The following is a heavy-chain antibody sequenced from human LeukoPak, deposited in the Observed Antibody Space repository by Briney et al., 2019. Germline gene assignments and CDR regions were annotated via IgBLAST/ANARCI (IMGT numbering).Heavy chain of an antibody. CDR3: ARGRYDGSGYHEEYFQH. Sequence: SETLSLTCAVSGGSISSYYWSWIRQPAGKGLEWIGRIYTSGSTNYNPSLKSRVTMSVDTSKNQFSLKLSSVTAADTAVYYCARGRYDGSGYHEEYFQHWGQGTLVTVSS. CDR1: GGSISSYY. D-gene: IGHD3-22*01. J-gene: IGHJ1*01. V-gene: IGHV4-4*07. CDR2: IYTSGST.